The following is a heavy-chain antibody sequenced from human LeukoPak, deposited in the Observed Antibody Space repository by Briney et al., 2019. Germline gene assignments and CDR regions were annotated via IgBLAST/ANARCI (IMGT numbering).Heavy chain of an antibody. D-gene: IGHD1-26*01. V-gene: IGHV3-7*01. CDR2: IKQDGSEK. CDR1: GFTFSSYW. Sequence: GGSLRLSCAASGFTFSSYWMSWVRQAPGKGLEWVANIKQDGSEKYYVDSVKGRFTISRDNAKNSLYLQMNSLRAEDTAVYYCARHSRAIVGATVYRGYFDYWGQGTLVTVS. J-gene: IGHJ4*02. CDR3: ARHSRAIVGATVYRGYFDY.